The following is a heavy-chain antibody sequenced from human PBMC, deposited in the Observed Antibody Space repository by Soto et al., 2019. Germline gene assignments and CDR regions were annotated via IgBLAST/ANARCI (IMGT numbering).Heavy chain of an antibody. CDR3: ANLEDIVATIFPFDY. D-gene: IGHD5-12*01. CDR2: ISGSGGST. V-gene: IGHV3-23*01. Sequence: GGSHSLSCASSGFPFSSYAMSLVRPAPGKGLEWVSAISGSGGSTYYADSVKGRFTISRDNSENTLYLQMNSLRAEDTAVYYCANLEDIVATIFPFDYWGQGTLVTVSS. CDR1: GFPFSSYA. J-gene: IGHJ4*02.